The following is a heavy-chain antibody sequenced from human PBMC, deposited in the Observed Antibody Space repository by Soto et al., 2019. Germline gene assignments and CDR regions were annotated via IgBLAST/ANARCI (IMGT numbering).Heavy chain of an antibody. D-gene: IGHD3-3*01. CDR2: IYYSGST. CDR3: GRGPLYDFWSGYYYYYGMDV. Sequence: SETLSLTCTVSGGSISSYYWSWIRQPPGKGLEWIGYIYYSGSTNYNPSLKSRVTISVDTSKNQFSLKLSSVTAADTAVYYCGRGPLYDFWSGYYYYYGMDVWGQGTTVTVSS. V-gene: IGHV4-59*01. J-gene: IGHJ6*02. CDR1: GGSISSYY.